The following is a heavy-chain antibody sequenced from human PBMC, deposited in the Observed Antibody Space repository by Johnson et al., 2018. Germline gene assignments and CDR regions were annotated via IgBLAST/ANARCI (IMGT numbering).Heavy chain of an antibody. D-gene: IGHD3-16*02. J-gene: IGHJ1*01. CDR3: ARGPRYATLRLGELSSLREEYFQY. CDR1: GFIFSRYA. V-gene: IGHV3-30-3*01. Sequence: QVQLVQSGGGVVQPGRSLRLSCRVSGFIFSRYAMHWVRQAPGKGLAWVAVISYDGSNKYYTDSVKGGFTISRDNSKNRLYLQMNSLRAEDTAVYYCARGPRYATLRLGELSSLREEYFQYWGQGTLVTVSS. CDR2: ISYDGSNK.